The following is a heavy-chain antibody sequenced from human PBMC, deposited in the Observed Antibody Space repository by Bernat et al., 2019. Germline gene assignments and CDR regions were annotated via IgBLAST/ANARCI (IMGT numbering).Heavy chain of an antibody. CDR2: IWDDGSNK. CDR1: AFTFCSFG. J-gene: IGHJ5*02. Sequence: QVQLVESGGVVVQPGRSLRLSVSASAFTFCSFGMHWLRQAPGKALAWVAVIWDDGSNKCYAGTVKGQFAKSRGNSQRTLYLQMNEMKAEGKAVYCCARDNVLIGYGRTHNWFDPWGQGALVTVSS. CDR3: ARDNVLIGYGRTHNWFDP. V-gene: IGHV3-33*01. D-gene: IGHD2-8*01.